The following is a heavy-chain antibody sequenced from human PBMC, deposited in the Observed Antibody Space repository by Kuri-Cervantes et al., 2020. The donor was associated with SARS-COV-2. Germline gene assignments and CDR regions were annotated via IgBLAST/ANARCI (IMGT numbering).Heavy chain of an antibody. CDR1: GFTFRTNV. D-gene: IGHD2-15*01. V-gene: IGHV3-30-3*02. Sequence: GGSLRLSCVVSGFTFRTNVMAWVRQAPGKGLEWVAVISYDGSNKYYADSVKGRFSISRDNPKDTLYLEMNSLEPDDTAVYYCAKEHTYSVAFDYWGQGTLVTVSS. J-gene: IGHJ4*02. CDR2: ISYDGSNK. CDR3: AKEHTYSVAFDY.